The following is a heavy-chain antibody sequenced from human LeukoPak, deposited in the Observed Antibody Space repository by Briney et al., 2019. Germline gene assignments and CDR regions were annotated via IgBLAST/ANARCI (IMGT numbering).Heavy chain of an antibody. J-gene: IGHJ1*01. V-gene: IGHV3-11*06. CDR3: AKESEYYYYDAGGYYPGYFHH. D-gene: IGHD3-22*01. CDR2: ISRSSSYT. CDR1: GFTFSDYY. Sequence: GGSLRLSCAASGFTFSDYYMSWIRQAPGKGLEWVSYISRSSSYTDYADSVKGRFTISRDNAENSLYLQMNSLRDEDTAVYYCAKESEYYYYDAGGYYPGYFHHWGQGTLVTVSS.